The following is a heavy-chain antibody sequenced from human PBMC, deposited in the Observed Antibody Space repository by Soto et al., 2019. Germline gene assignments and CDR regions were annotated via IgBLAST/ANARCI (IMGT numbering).Heavy chain of an antibody. D-gene: IGHD5-12*01. J-gene: IGHJ4*02. CDR3: TRGRDGYNPYYFLY. V-gene: IGHV3-49*04. CDR2: IRNDIYDETT. CDR1: GFTFGDYA. Sequence: GGSLRLSCTASGFTFGDYAINWVRQVPGKGLEWLGFIRNDIYDETTEYAATVKGRIIISRDDSKSMAYLQMDSLKTEDTGMYYCTRGRDGYNPYYFLYWGQGALVTAPQ.